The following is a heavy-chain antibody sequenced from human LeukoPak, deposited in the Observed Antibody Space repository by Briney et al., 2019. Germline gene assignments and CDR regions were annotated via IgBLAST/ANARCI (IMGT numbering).Heavy chain of an antibody. J-gene: IGHJ6*02. Sequence: SETLSLTCTVSGGSISSGSYYWSWIRQPPGKGLEWIGEINHSGSTNYNPSLKSRVTISVDTSKNQFSLKLSSVTAADTAVYYCARAFLGYCSSTSCHRRYYYGMDVWGQGTTVTVSS. D-gene: IGHD2-2*01. CDR3: ARAFLGYCSSTSCHRRYYYGMDV. V-gene: IGHV4-39*07. CDR1: GGSISSGSYY. CDR2: INHSGST.